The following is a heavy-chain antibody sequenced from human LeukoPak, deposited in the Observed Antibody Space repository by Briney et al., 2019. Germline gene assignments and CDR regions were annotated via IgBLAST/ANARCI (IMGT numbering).Heavy chain of an antibody. CDR1: GGTFSSYA. V-gene: IGHV1-69*13. CDR3: AREIAAAGTAAFDY. CDR2: IIPIFGPA. J-gene: IGHJ4*02. Sequence: SVKVSCKASGGTFSSYAISWVRQAPGQGLEWMGGIIPIFGPANYAQKFQGRVTITADESTSTAYMELSSLRSEDTAVYYCAREIAAAGTAAFDYWGQGTLVTVSS. D-gene: IGHD6-13*01.